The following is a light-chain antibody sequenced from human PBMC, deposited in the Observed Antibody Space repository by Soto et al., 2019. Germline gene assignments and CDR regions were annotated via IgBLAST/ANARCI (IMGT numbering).Light chain of an antibody. CDR3: QQRSNWPIFT. Sequence: EIVLPQSPPTLSLSPGEKPTLSCRPSQSVSSYLAWYQQKPGQAPRLLIYDASNRATGIPARFSGSGSGTDFTLTISSLEPEDFAVYYCQQRSNWPIFTFGPGTKVDIK. J-gene: IGKJ3*01. CDR1: QSVSSY. CDR2: DAS. V-gene: IGKV3-11*01.